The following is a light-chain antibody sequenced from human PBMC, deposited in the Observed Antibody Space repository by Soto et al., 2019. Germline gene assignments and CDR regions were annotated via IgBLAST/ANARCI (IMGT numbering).Light chain of an antibody. Sequence: DSQRTPSPSSLSASVGDRLTITCHASQNINNYLNWYQQKPGRATKLLIYDASNLEAGVPSRFRGSGSGTDFTFTSSRLQPEDIATYYCQQYDNLPTFGQGGRLENK. CDR3: QQYDNLPT. CDR1: QNINNY. CDR2: DAS. J-gene: IGKJ5*01. V-gene: IGKV1-33*01.